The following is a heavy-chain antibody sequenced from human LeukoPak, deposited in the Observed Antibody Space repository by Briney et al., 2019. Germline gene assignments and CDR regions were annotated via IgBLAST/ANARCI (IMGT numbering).Heavy chain of an antibody. D-gene: IGHD2-2*01. CDR2: IYYSGST. V-gene: IGHV4-39*07. Sequence: SETLSLTCTVSGGSLSSSSYYWGWIRQPPGKGLEWLGSIYYSGSTYYNPSLKSRVTISVDTSKNQFSLKLSSVTAADTAVYYCARGDLLPAAIPFGWFDPWGQGTLVTVSS. CDR1: GGSLSSSSYY. CDR3: ARGDLLPAAIPFGWFDP. J-gene: IGHJ5*02.